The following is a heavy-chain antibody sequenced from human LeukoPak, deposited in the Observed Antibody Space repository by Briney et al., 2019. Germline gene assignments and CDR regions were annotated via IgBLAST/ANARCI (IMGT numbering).Heavy chain of an antibody. V-gene: IGHV5-51*01. CDR3: ARLEFGGLYT. J-gene: IGHJ5*02. CDR1: GYSFTSYW. Sequence: RGESLKISCKGSGYSFTSYWIGCVRQMPGKGLEWMGIIYAADSDTRYSPSFQGQVTISADKSISTAYLQWSGLKASDTAMYYCARLEFGGLYTWGQGTLVTVSS. D-gene: IGHD3-10*01. CDR2: IYAADSDT.